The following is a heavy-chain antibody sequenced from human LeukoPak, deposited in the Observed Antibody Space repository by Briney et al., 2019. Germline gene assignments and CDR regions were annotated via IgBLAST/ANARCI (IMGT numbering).Heavy chain of an antibody. CDR3: AKDYGPYYYGSGSYYDY. V-gene: IGHV3-74*01. CDR1: GFTFSSYW. Sequence: GGSLRLSCAASGFTFSSYWMHWVRQAPGKGLVWVSRINSDGSSTNYADSVKGRFTISRDNSKNTLYLQMNSLRAEDTAVYYCAKDYGPYYYGSGSYYDYWGQGTLVTVSS. CDR2: INSDGSST. D-gene: IGHD3-10*01. J-gene: IGHJ4*02.